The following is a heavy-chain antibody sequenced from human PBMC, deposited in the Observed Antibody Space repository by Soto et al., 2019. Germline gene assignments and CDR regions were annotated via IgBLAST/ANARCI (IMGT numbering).Heavy chain of an antibody. D-gene: IGHD6-19*01. CDR1: GYTFTSYD. CDR3: ARDLPIAVAGTLFDP. CDR2: MNPNSGGT. Sequence: ASVKVSCKASGYTFTSYDINWVRQATGQGLEWMGWMNPNSGGTNYAQKFQGWVTMTRDTSISTAYMELSRLRSDDTAVYYCARDLPIAVAGTLFDPWGQGTLVTVSS. V-gene: IGHV1-2*04. J-gene: IGHJ5*02.